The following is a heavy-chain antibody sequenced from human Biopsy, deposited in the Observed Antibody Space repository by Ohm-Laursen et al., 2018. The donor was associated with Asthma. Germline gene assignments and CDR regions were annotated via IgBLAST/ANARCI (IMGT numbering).Heavy chain of an antibody. J-gene: IGHJ2*01. CDR3: ARAVSSSSYWYFDL. D-gene: IGHD6-6*01. CDR2: IYYSGNT. Sequence: GTLSLTCIVSGDAMSTSGSYWGWIRQSPGKGLEWIGGIYYSGNTYYNPSLESRVTISADTSKNHFSLKVTSVTAADTAVYYCARAVSSSSYWYFDLWGRGDLVTVSS. CDR1: GDAMSTSGSY. V-gene: IGHV4-39*02.